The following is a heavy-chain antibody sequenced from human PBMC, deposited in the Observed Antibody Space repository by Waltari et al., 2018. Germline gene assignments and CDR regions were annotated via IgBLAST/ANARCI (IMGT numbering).Heavy chain of an antibody. J-gene: IGHJ3*02. CDR1: GGTFSSYA. V-gene: IGHV1-24*01. CDR2: FDPEDGET. Sequence: QVQLVQSGAEVKKPGSSVKVSCKASGGTFSSYAISWVRQAPGKGLEWMGGFDPEDGETIYAQKFQGRVTMTEDTSTDTAYMELSSLRSEDTAVYYCAALGGSWSHDAFDIWGQGTMVTVSS. D-gene: IGHD6-13*01. CDR3: AALGGSWSHDAFDI.